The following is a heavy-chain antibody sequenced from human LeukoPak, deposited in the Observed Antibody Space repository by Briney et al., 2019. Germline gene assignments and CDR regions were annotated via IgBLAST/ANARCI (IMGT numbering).Heavy chain of an antibody. CDR3: AKDRSGRLAG. CDR2: ISYDGSNK. J-gene: IGHJ4*02. V-gene: IGHV3-30*19. CDR1: GFTFSSYG. D-gene: IGHD1-26*01. Sequence: GGSLRLSCAASGFTFSSYGMHWVRQAPGKGLEWVAVISYDGSNKYCANSVKGRSTISRDNSKNTLYLQMNSLRAEDTAVYYCAKDRSGRLAGWGQGTLVTVSS.